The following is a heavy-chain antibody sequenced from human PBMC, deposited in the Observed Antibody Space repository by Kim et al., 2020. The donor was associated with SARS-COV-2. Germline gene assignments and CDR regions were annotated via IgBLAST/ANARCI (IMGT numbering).Heavy chain of an antibody. CDR3: AKQKGSGSYYNYFEY. CDR1: GFTFSSYA. CDR2: ISYSGCST. Sequence: GGSLRLSCAASGFTFSSYAMSWVRQAPGKGLEWVSTISYSGCSTYYADSVKGRFTISRDNSKNTLYLHMNSLRGEDTAVYYCAKQKGSGSYYNYFEYWGQGTLVTVSS. J-gene: IGHJ4*02. D-gene: IGHD3-10*01. V-gene: IGHV3-23*01.